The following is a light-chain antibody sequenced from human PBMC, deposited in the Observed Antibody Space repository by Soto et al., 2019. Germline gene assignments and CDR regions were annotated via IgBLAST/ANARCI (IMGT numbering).Light chain of an antibody. V-gene: IGKV4-1*01. CDR2: WAS. CDR1: QSVLYSSNNKNY. J-gene: IGKJ2*01. CDR3: QQYFRTHYT. Sequence: DIVMTQSPDSLAASLGERATINCKSSQSVLYSSNNKNYLAWYQQNSGQPPKLLIYWASTRESGVPDRFSGSGSETDFILTISSLQAEDVAVYYCQQYFRTHYTFGQGTKLEIK.